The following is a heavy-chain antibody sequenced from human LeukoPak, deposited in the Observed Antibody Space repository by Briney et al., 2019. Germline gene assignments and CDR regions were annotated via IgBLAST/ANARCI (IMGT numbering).Heavy chain of an antibody. V-gene: IGHV3-7*03. CDR1: GFTISRYW. Sequence: GGCLRPSCAASGFTISRYWMRWVRQAPGNWLEWVGDIKPDGSEKYYVAYVKGRFTISRDNAKNSLSLQMNSLRAEDTALYYCATIHLGESNWGRGALVTVSS. D-gene: IGHD3-10*01. CDR2: IKPDGSEK. CDR3: ATIHLGESN. J-gene: IGHJ4*02.